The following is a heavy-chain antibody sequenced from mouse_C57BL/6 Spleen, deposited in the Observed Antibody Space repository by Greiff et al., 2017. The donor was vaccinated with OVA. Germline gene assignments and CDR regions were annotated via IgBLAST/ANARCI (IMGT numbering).Heavy chain of an antibody. J-gene: IGHJ2*01. CDR2: ISYDGSN. Sequence: EVQLMESGPGLVKPSQSLSLTCSVTGYSITSGDYWNWIRQFPGNKLEWMGYISYDGSNNYNPSLKNRISITRDTSKNQFFLKLNSVTTEDTATXYCSRDDYFDDWGQGTTLTVSS. V-gene: IGHV3-6*01. CDR1: GYSITSGDY. CDR3: SRDDYFDD.